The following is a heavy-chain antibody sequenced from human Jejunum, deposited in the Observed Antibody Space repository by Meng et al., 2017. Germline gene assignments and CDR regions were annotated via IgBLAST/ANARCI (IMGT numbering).Heavy chain of an antibody. CDR1: GFTFSNHY. V-gene: IGHV3-11*01. D-gene: IGHD7-27*01. CDR3: ARGHWELNY. CDR2: ISTGATTI. J-gene: IGHJ4*02. Sequence: HVQLVEAGGGLVKPGGSRRLSCAASGFTFSNHYMTWIRQAPGKGPEWVAYISTGATTIYYADSLKGRFTISRDDSKSSVYLQMNSLRDDDTAVYFCARGHWELNYWGQGTLVTVSS.